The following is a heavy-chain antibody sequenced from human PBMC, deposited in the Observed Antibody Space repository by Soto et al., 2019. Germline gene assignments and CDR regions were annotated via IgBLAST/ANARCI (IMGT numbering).Heavy chain of an antibody. CDR2: IIPIFGTP. D-gene: IGHD3-16*01. CDR3: AFTLSANYYYGMDV. Sequence: QVQLVQSGAEVKKPGSSVKVSCKASGGTFSSYAISWVRQAPGQGLEWMGGIIPIFGTPDYAQKFQGRVTIAADESPSTAYMELSSLRSEDTAVYYCAFTLSANYYYGMDVWGQGTTVTVSS. CDR1: GGTFSSYA. V-gene: IGHV1-69*12. J-gene: IGHJ6*02.